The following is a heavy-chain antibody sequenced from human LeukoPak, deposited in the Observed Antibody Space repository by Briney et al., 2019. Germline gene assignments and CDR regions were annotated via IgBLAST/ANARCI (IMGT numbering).Heavy chain of an antibody. J-gene: IGHJ5*02. CDR2: ISYDGSNK. V-gene: IGHV3-30-3*01. Sequence: PGGSLRLSCAASGFTFSSYAMHWVRQAPGKGLEWVAVISYDGSNKYYADSVKGRFTISRDNAKNSLYLQMNSPRAEDTAVYYCARDQVQPHKELWLRIDRVGWFDPWGQGTLVTVSS. CDR1: GFTFSSYA. D-gene: IGHD5-18*01. CDR3: ARDQVQPHKELWLRIDRVGWFDP.